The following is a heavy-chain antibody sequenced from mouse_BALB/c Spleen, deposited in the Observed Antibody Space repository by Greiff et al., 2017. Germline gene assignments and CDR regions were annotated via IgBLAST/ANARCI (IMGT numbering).Heavy chain of an antibody. Sequence: EVQLVESGGGLVQPGGSMKLSCAASGFTFSNYWMNWVRQSPEKGLEWVAEIRLKSNNYATQYTESVKGRFSISRADSKSSVYLQMNNLRAEDTGLYYCTRHSVFDGWGQGTTLPVSA. CDR2: IRLKSNNYAT. J-gene: IGHJ2*01. CDR1: GFTFSNYW. CDR3: TRHSVFDG. V-gene: IGHV6-6*02.